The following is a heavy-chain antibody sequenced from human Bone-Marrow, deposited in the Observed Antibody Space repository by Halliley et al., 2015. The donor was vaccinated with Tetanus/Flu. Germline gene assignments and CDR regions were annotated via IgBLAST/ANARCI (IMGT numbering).Heavy chain of an antibody. V-gene: IGHV3-23*01. CDR3: AKARYASGSSFFDY. Sequence: SLRLSCATSGFTFSSHAMSWVRQAPGKGLEWASGITGSGVTTDYADSVRGRFTISRDNSRNTLSLQMNSLGAEDTALYYCAKARYASGSSFFDYWGQGTLVTVSS. J-gene: IGHJ4*02. CDR2: ITGSGVTT. CDR1: GFTFSSHA. D-gene: IGHD3-10*01.